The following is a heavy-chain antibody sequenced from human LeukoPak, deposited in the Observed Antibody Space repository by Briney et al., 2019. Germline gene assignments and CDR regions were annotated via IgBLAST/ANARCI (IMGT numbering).Heavy chain of an antibody. V-gene: IGHV1-2*02. CDR3: ARGVGYDYVWGTGWPRDDY. CDR2: INPNSGGT. D-gene: IGHD3-16*01. CDR1: GYTFISYS. J-gene: IGHJ4*02. Sequence: ASVKVSCKASGYTFISYSMNWVRQAPGQGLEWMGWINPNSGGTNYAQKFQGRVTMTRDTSISTAYMELSRLRSDDTAVYYCARGVGYDYVWGTGWPRDDYWGQGTLVTVSS.